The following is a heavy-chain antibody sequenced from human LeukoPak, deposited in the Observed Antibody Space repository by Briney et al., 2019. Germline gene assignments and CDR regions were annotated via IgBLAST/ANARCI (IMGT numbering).Heavy chain of an antibody. V-gene: IGHV3-48*04. CDR1: GFSFSSYN. CDR2: ITGSGSSI. Sequence: GGSLRLSCAASGFSFSSYNMNWVRQGPGKGLEWVSYITGSGSSIYYADSVKGRFTISRDNAKNSLFLQMNSLRAEDMAVYYCARSGQVVANYELFDYWGQGTLVTVSS. D-gene: IGHD4/OR15-4a*01. CDR3: ARSGQVVANYELFDY. J-gene: IGHJ4*02.